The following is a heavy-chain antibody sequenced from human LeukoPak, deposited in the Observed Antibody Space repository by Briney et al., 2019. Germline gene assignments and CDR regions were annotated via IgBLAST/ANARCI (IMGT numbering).Heavy chain of an antibody. CDR2: INWNGDST. J-gene: IGHJ4*02. CDR3: ARVNCSGGSCYSGFVY. CDR1: GFIFDDYG. V-gene: IGHV3-20*04. D-gene: IGHD2-15*01. Sequence: GGSLRLSCAASGFIFDDYGMNWVRQAPGKGQEWVSGINWNGDSTGYADSVKGRFTISRDNAKNSLYLQMNSLRAEDTALYYCARVNCSGGSCYSGFVYWGQGTLVTVSS.